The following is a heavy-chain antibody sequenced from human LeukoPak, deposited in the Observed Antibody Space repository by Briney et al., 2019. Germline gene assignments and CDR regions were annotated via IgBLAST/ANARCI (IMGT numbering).Heavy chain of an antibody. J-gene: IGHJ4*02. CDR1: GFSLSTSGVG. Sequence: SGPTLVNPTQTLTLTCTFSGFSLSTSGVGVGWIRQPPGKALEWLALIYWNDDKRYSPSLKSRLTITKDTSKNQVVLTMTNMDPVDTATYYCAHSSTYYDFWSGYPHLDYWGQGTLVTVSS. CDR2: IYWNDDK. D-gene: IGHD3-3*01. V-gene: IGHV2-5*01. CDR3: AHSSTYYDFWSGYPHLDY.